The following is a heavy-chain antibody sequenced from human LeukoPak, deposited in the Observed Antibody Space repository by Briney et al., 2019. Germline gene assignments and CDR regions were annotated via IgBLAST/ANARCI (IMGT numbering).Heavy chain of an antibody. D-gene: IGHD3-3*01. CDR2: IKQDGSEK. CDR1: GFTFSSYW. CDR3: ARWAHDFWSGYRLDY. Sequence: GGSLRLSCAASGFTFSSYWMSWVRQAPGKGLEWVANIKQDGSEKYYVDSVKGRFTISRDNAKNSLYLQMNSLRAEDTAVYYCARWAHDFWSGYRLDYWGQGTLVTVSS. V-gene: IGHV3-7*03. J-gene: IGHJ4*02.